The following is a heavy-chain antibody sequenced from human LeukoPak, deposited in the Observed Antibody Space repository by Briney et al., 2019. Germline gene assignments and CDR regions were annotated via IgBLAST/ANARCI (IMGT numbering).Heavy chain of an antibody. CDR3: AREINDYGDYGESDY. Sequence: GASVNVSCKASGYTFTIYGISWVRQAPGQGLEWMGWISAYNGNTNYAQKLQGRVTMTTDTSTSTAYMELRSLRSDDTAVYYCAREINDYGDYGESDYWGQGTLVTVSS. CDR2: ISAYNGNT. CDR1: GYTFTIYG. J-gene: IGHJ4*02. V-gene: IGHV1-18*04. D-gene: IGHD4-17*01.